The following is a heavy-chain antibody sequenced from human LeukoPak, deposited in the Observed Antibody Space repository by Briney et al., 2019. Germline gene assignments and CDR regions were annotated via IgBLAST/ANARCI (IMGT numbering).Heavy chain of an antibody. CDR1: GFTFSSYS. CDR2: ISSSSSYI. D-gene: IGHD2-2*01. CDR3: ASAGCSSTSCRFLDY. J-gene: IGHJ4*02. Sequence: MTGGSLRLSCAASGFTFSSYSMNWVRQAPGKGLEWVSSISSSSSYIYYADSVKGRFTISRDNAKNSLYLQMNSLRAEDTAVYYCASAGCSSTSCRFLDYWGQGTLVTVSS. V-gene: IGHV3-21*01.